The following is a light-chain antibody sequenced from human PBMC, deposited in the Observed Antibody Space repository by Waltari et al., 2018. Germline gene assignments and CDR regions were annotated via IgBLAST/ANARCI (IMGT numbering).Light chain of an antibody. CDR1: QGINHY. Sequence: EIQMIQSPSSLSASVGDSVTITCLASQGINHYLAWYQQKLGKVPNLLIYAASTLQSGVPSRFSASGSGTDFTLTISNLQPEDVATYYCQKYNSSPKMFGQGTKVEIK. J-gene: IGKJ1*01. V-gene: IGKV1-27*01. CDR2: AAS. CDR3: QKYNSSPKM.